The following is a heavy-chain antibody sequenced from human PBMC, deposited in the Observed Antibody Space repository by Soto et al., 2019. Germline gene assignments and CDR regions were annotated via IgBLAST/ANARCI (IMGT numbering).Heavy chain of an antibody. V-gene: IGHV1-3*01. CDR3: AREGSALGELSPRLGYFDY. CDR1: GYTFTSYA. CDR2: INAGNGNT. J-gene: IGHJ4*02. Sequence: ASVKVSCKASGYTFTSYAMHWVRQAPGQRLEWMGWINAGNGNTKYSQKFRGRVTITRDTSASTAYMELSSLRSEDTALYYCAREGSALGELSPRLGYFDYWGQGTLVTVSS. D-gene: IGHD3-16*02.